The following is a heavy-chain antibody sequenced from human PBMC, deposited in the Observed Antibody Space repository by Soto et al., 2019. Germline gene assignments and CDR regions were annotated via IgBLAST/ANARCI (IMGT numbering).Heavy chain of an antibody. J-gene: IGHJ4*02. CDR1: GGTFSSYT. D-gene: IGHD6-19*01. CDR2: IIPVFNTT. Sequence: QVHLVQSEAEVKKPGSSVKVSCKASGGTFSSYTVSWVRQAPGQGLEWVGGIIPVFNTTYYAQIFQGRVTILADKSTSTAYMELSNLRSEDTAVYYCARSLGRGWTPYWGQGTLVTVSS. V-gene: IGHV1-69*06. CDR3: ARSLGRGWTPY.